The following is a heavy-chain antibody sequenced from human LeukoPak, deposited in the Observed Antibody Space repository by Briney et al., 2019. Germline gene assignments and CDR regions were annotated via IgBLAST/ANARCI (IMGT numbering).Heavy chain of an antibody. V-gene: IGHV4-61*05. CDR2: IYYSGST. J-gene: IGHJ4*02. Sequence: KPSETLSLTCTVSGASISRSDHYWGWIRQPPGKGLEWIGYIYYSGSTNYNPFLKSRVTISVDTSKNQFSLKLSSVTAADTAVYYCARHVMWWTLDYWGQGTLVTVSS. CDR1: GASISRSDHY. D-gene: IGHD2-21*01. CDR3: ARHVMWWTLDY.